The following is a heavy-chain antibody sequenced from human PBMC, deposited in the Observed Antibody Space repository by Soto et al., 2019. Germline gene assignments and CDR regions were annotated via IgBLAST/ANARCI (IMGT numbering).Heavy chain of an antibody. D-gene: IGHD6-19*01. CDR2: IKQDGSEK. CDR3: ARRSGWPPSYYGMDV. CDR1: GFTFSSYW. V-gene: IGHV3-7*01. J-gene: IGHJ6*02. Sequence: EVQLVESGGGLVQPGGSLRLSCAASGFTFSSYWMSWVRQAPGKGLEWVANIKQDGSEKYYVDSVKGRFTISRDNAKNSLYLQMNSLRAEDTAVYYCARRSGWPPSYYGMDVWGQGTTVTVSS.